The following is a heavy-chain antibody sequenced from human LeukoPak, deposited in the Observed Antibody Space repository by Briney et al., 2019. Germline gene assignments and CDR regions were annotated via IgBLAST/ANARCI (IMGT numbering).Heavy chain of an antibody. CDR3: ASGIAGDY. CDR2: ISGTGGST. J-gene: IGHJ4*02. CDR1: GFTFSSYV. D-gene: IGHD6-13*01. V-gene: IGHV3-23*01. Sequence: QPGGSLRLSCAASGFTFSSYVMSWVRQAPGKGLEWVSGISGTGGSTYYADSVKGRFTISRDNSKNTLYLQMNSLRAEDTAVYYCASGIAGDYWGQGTLVTVSS.